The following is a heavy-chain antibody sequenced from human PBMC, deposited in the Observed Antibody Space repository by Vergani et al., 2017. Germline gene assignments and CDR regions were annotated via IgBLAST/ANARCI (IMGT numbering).Heavy chain of an antibody. D-gene: IGHD6-13*01. Sequence: QVQLQQWGAGLLKPSETLSLTCAVYGGSFSGYYWSWIRQPPGKRLEWIGEINHSGSTNYNPSLKSRVTISVDTSKNQFSLKLSSVTAADTAVYYCARKNRKSLGIAAAAPSALDYWGQGTLVTVSS. V-gene: IGHV4-34*01. J-gene: IGHJ4*02. CDR2: INHSGST. CDR1: GGSFSGYY. CDR3: ARKNRKSLGIAAAAPSALDY.